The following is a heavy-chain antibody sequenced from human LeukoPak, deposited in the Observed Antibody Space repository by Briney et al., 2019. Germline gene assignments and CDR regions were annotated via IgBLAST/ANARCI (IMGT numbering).Heavy chain of an antibody. CDR1: GGSISSYY. D-gene: IGHD3-16*02. V-gene: IGHV4-59*01. J-gene: IGHJ4*02. Sequence: SETLSLTCTVSGGSISSYYRSWIRQPPGKGLEWIGYISYSGSTNYNPSLKSRVTISVDTSKNQFSLKLSSVTAADTAVYYCARYVWGSYPTFEDYWGRGTLVTVSS. CDR2: ISYSGST. CDR3: ARYVWGSYPTFEDY.